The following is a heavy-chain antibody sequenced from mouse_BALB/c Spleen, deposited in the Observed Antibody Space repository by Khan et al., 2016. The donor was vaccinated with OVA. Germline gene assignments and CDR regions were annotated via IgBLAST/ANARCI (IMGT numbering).Heavy chain of an antibody. CDR2: VNPNNGGT. V-gene: IGHV1-26*01. CDR1: GYSFTGYY. Sequence: VQLKESGPDLVKPGASVKISCKASGYSFTGYYIHWVKQSHGKSLEWIGRVNPNNGGTSYNQKFKGKAILTVDKSSNTTYMELRSLTSEDSAVYSCAIYHGYFDVWGTGTTVTVSS. CDR3: AIYHGYFDV. D-gene: IGHD1-1*01. J-gene: IGHJ1*03.